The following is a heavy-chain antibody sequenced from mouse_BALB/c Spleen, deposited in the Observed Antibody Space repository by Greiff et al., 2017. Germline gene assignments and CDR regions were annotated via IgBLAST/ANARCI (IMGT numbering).Heavy chain of an antibody. CDR2: IRLKSDNYAT. CDR1: GFSFSSYW. Sequence: DVKLVESGGGLVQPGGSMKLSCVASGFSFSSYWMSWVRQSPEKGLEWVAEIRLKSDNYATHYAESVKGKFTISRDDSKSRLYLQMNSLRAEDTGNYYCTGGKTLFYAMDYWGQETSVTVAS. V-gene: IGHV6-6*02. D-gene: IGHD1-1*02. CDR3: TGGKTLFYAMDY. J-gene: IGHJ4*01.